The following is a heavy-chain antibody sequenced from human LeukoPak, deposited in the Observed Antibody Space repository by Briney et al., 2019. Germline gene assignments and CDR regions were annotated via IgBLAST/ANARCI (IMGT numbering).Heavy chain of an antibody. CDR2: IHNSGTT. CDR1: NGSVSSNSHY. CDR3: ARHKTDWNYPTWFDP. D-gene: IGHD1-7*01. Sequence: SETLSLTCTVYNGSVSSNSHYWDWIRQSPGKGLEWIGTIHNSGTTYYNPSLKSRVTISIDTSKTQFSLRLSSVTAADTALYYCARHKTDWNYPTWFDPWGQGTLVTVSS. J-gene: IGHJ5*02. V-gene: IGHV4-39*01.